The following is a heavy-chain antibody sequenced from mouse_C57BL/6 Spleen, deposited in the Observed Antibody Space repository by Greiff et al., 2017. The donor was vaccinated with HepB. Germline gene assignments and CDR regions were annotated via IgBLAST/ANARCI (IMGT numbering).Heavy chain of an antibody. CDR3: ARSAYYSNYSYAMDY. CDR2: IYPRSGNT. J-gene: IGHJ4*01. D-gene: IGHD2-5*01. CDR1: GYTFTSYG. Sequence: VKLQESGAELARPGASVKLSCKASGYTFTSYGISWVKQRTGQGLEWIGEIYPRSGNTYYNEKFKGKATLTADKSSSTAYMELRSLTSEDSAVYFCARSAYYSNYSYAMDYWGQGTSVTVSS. V-gene: IGHV1-81*01.